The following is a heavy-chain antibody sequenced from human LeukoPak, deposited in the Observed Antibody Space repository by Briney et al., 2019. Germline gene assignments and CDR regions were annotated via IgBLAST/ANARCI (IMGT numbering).Heavy chain of an antibody. CDR1: GFTFNDYA. CDR2: IRWDSGSV. Sequence: GGSLRLSCAASGFTFNDYAMHWVRHAPGKGLEWVSGIRWDSGSVDAADSVKGRFTISRDNAKNSVHLQMNSLRAEDTAVYYCATRLCTIAACRASSYKSLDVWGKGTTVTVSS. V-gene: IGHV3-9*01. J-gene: IGHJ6*04. D-gene: IGHD2-8*01. CDR3: ATRLCTIAACRASSYKSLDV.